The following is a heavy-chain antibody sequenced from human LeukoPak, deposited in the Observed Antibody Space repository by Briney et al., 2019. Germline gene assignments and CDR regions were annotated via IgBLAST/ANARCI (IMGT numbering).Heavy chain of an antibody. CDR3: ARVIVRGVIPYYYYYMDV. V-gene: IGHV1-69*13. Sequence: SVKVSCKASGGTFSSYAISWVRQAPGQGLEWMGGIIPIFGTANYAQQFQGRVTITADESTSTAYMELSSLRSEDTAVYYCARVIVRGVIPYYYYYMDVWGKGTTVTISS. J-gene: IGHJ6*03. CDR1: GGTFSSYA. CDR2: IIPIFGTA. D-gene: IGHD3-10*01.